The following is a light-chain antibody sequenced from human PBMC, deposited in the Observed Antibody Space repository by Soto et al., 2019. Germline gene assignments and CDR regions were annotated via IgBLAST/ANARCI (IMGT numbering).Light chain of an antibody. V-gene: IGKV3-15*01. CDR3: QQYNNWIT. Sequence: ETVMTQSPATLSVSPGERATLSCRASQSVRSNLAWYQQKPGQAPRLLIYDVSKRATSIPARFSGSGSGTEFTLTITSLQSEDCAVYYCQQYNNWITFGQGTRLEIK. CDR2: DVS. J-gene: IGKJ5*01. CDR1: QSVRSN.